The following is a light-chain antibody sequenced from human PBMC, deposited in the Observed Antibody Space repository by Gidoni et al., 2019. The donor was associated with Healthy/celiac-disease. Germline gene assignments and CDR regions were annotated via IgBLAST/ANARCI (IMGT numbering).Light chain of an antibody. J-gene: IGLJ2*01. Sequence: SYELTQPPSVSVSPGQTASITCSGDKLGDKYACWYQQKPGQSPVLVIYQDSKRPSGIPERFSGSNSGNTATLTISGTQAMDEADYYGQAWDSSTEAVFGGGTKLTVL. V-gene: IGLV3-1*01. CDR3: QAWDSSTEAV. CDR1: KLGDKY. CDR2: QDS.